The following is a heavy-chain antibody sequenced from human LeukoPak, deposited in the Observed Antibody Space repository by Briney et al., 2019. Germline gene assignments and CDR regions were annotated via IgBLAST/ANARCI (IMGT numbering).Heavy chain of an antibody. CDR1: GYTFTNYY. CDR3: AGMYYYDSSGSFDY. J-gene: IGHJ4*02. D-gene: IGHD3-22*01. V-gene: IGHV1-46*01. CDR2: INPSGGST. Sequence: GASVKFSCKASGYTFTNYYLHWVRQAPGQGLEWMGIINPSGGSTSYAQKFQGRVTMTRDTFTSTVYLELSSLRSEDTAVYYCAGMYYYDSSGSFDYWVQGTLATVSS.